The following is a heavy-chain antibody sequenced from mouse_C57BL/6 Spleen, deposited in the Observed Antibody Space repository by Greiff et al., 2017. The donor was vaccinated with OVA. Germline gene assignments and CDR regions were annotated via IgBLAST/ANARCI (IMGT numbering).Heavy chain of an antibody. V-gene: IGHV5-4*01. J-gene: IGHJ4*01. CDR1: GFTFSSYA. CDR3: ARDYDGYYAMDY. CDR2: ISDGGSYT. D-gene: IGHD2-3*01. Sequence: EVKVEESGGGLVKPGGSLKLSCAASGFTFSSYAMSWVRQTPEKRLEWVATISDGGSYTYYPDNVKGRFTISRDNAKNNLYLQMSHLKSEDTAMYYCARDYDGYYAMDYWGQGTSVTVSS.